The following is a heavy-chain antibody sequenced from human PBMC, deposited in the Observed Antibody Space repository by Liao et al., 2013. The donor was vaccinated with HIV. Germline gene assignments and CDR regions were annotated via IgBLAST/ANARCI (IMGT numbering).Heavy chain of an antibody. CDR2: IYYSGST. V-gene: IGHV4-30-4*08. Sequence: QVQLQQWGAGLLKPSQTLSLTCTVSGGSISSGDYYWSWIRQPPGKGLEWIGYIYYSGSTYYNPSLKSRVTISVDTSKNQFSLKLSSVTAADTAVYYCARRRIAARPIPFDYWGQGTLVTVSS. CDR3: ARRRIAARPIPFDY. CDR1: GGSISSGDYY. D-gene: IGHD6-6*01. J-gene: IGHJ4*02.